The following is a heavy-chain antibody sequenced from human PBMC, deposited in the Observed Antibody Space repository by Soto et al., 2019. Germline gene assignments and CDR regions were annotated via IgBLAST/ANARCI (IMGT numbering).Heavy chain of an antibody. CDR2: INPNSGGT. V-gene: IGHV1-2*02. CDR1: GYTFTDYY. D-gene: IGHD3-10*01. Sequence: ASVKVSCKASGYTFTDYYMHWVRQAPGQGLEWMGWINPNSGGTNYTQKFQGRVTITRDTSASTAYMELSRLRSEDTAVYYCARGWFGEWLGYWGQGTGVTFAS. CDR3: ARGWFGEWLGY. J-gene: IGHJ4*02.